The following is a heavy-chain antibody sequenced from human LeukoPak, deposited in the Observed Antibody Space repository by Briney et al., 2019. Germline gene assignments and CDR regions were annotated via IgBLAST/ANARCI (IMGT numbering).Heavy chain of an antibody. CDR2: INPSSGST. D-gene: IGHD2-15*01. Sequence: ASVKVSCKASGYTFTSYYMHWVRQAPGQGLEWMGIINPSSGSTSYAQKFQGRVTMTRDTSTSTVYMELSSLRSEDTAVYYCAREVYCSGGSCYSVIAGDAFDIWGQGTMITVSS. CDR3: AREVYCSGGSCYSVIAGDAFDI. J-gene: IGHJ3*02. CDR1: GYTFTSYY. V-gene: IGHV1-46*01.